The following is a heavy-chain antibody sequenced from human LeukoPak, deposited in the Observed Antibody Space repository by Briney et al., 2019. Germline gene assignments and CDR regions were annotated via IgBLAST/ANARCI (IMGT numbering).Heavy chain of an antibody. CDR2: IYSGGST. Sequence: QPGGSLRLSCAASGFTVSSNYMSWVRQAPGKGQEWVSVIYSGGSTYYADSVKGRFIISRDNSKNTLYLQMNSLRAEDTAVYYCARGGYNFPVDYWGQGTLVTVSS. V-gene: IGHV3-53*01. D-gene: IGHD5-24*01. CDR3: ARGGYNFPVDY. J-gene: IGHJ4*02. CDR1: GFTVSSNY.